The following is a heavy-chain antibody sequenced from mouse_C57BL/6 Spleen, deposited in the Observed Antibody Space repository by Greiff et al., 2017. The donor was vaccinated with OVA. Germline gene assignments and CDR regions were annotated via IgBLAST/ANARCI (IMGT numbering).Heavy chain of an antibody. CDR2: IDPENGDT. Sequence: VQLQQSGAELVRPGASVKLSCTASGFNIKDDYMHWVKQRPEQGLEWIGWIDPENGDTEYASKFQGKATITADTSSNTAYLQLSSLTSEDTAVYYCTTGDGSSPYYFDYWGQGTTLTVSS. D-gene: IGHD1-1*01. J-gene: IGHJ2*01. CDR3: TTGDGSSPYYFDY. CDR1: GFNIKDDY. V-gene: IGHV14-4*01.